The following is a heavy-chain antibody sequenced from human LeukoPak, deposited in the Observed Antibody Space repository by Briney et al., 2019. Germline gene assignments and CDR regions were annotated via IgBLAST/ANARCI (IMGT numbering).Heavy chain of an antibody. J-gene: IGHJ5*02. CDR1: GGSFSGYY. CDR2: INHSGST. V-gene: IGHV4-34*01. CDR3: ARGRPVLLWFGEPSNWFDP. D-gene: IGHD3-10*01. Sequence: PSETLSLTCAVYGGSFSGYYWSWIRQPPGKGLEWIGEINHSGSTNYNPSLKSRVTISVDTSKNQFSLKLSSVTAADTAVYYCARGRPVLLWFGEPSNWFDPWGQGTLVTVFS.